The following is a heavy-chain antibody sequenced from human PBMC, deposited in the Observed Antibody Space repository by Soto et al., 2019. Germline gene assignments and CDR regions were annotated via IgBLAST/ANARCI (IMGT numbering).Heavy chain of an antibody. Sequence: EVQLVESGGGLVQPGRSLRLSCAASGFTFDDYAMHWVRQAPGKGLEWVSGISWNSGSIGYADSVKGRFTISRDNAKNPLYLQMNSLRAEDTALYYCAKDAVAGTAGTLFDYWGQGTLVTVSS. V-gene: IGHV3-9*01. CDR1: GFTFDDYA. D-gene: IGHD6-19*01. J-gene: IGHJ4*02. CDR3: AKDAVAGTAGTLFDY. CDR2: ISWNSGSI.